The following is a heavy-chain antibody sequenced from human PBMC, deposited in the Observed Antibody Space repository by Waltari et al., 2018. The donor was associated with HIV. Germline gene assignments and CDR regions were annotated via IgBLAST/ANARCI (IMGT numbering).Heavy chain of an antibody. CDR2: IYYDGTT. Sequence: QVQLQESGPGLVKPSETLSLTCTVSHGSTSSSTYYWGWIRQPPGKGLEWIGSIYYDGTTYYNPSLKSRVTLSIDTSKNQFSLKLSSVTAADTAVYFCARHFDWSLYYFDFWGHGTLVTVSS. V-gene: IGHV4-39*01. D-gene: IGHD3-9*01. CDR1: HGSTSSSTYY. J-gene: IGHJ4*01. CDR3: ARHFDWSLYYFDF.